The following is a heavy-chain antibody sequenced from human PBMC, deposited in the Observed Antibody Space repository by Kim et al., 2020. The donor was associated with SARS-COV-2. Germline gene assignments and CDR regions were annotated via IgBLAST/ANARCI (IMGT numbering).Heavy chain of an antibody. CDR2: MFHSGTT. Sequence: SETLSLTCAVSGVSITSATWWTWVRQPPGKGLEWIGEMFHSGTTNYNPSLKSRVTISVDKSKNHFSLNLNSVTAADTAVYYCSGSSGCYRLDYWGQGTLV. D-gene: IGHD6-19*01. CDR3: SGSSGCYRLDY. J-gene: IGHJ4*02. CDR1: GVSITSATW. V-gene: IGHV4-4*02.